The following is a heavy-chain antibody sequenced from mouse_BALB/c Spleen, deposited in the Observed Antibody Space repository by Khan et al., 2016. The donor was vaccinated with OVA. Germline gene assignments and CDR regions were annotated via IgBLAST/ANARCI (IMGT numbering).Heavy chain of an antibody. CDR2: IYPGNSDT. D-gene: IGHD2-3*01. V-gene: IGHV1-5*01. J-gene: IGHJ3*01. CDR3: TYDGYFVCWFAY. Sequence: VQLQQSGTVLARPGASVKMSCKASGSTFTSYWIHWVKQRPGQGLEWIGAIYPGNSDTSYNQRFKGKAKLTAVTSTSTAYMELSSLTNEDSAVYYCTYDGYFVCWFAYWGQGTLVTVSA. CDR1: GSTFTSYW.